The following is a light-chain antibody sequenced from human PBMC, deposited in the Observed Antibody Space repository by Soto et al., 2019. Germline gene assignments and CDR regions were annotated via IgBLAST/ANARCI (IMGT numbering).Light chain of an antibody. Sequence: QSALTQPRSVSGSPGQSVTISCTGTSSDVGNYNYVSWFQQYPGKAPELMIYDVDKRPSGVPDRFSGSKSGNTASLTISGLQADDEADYYCCSYAGSYTLYAFGTGTKLTVL. V-gene: IGLV2-11*01. CDR2: DVD. J-gene: IGLJ1*01. CDR3: CSYAGSYTLYA. CDR1: SSDVGNYNY.